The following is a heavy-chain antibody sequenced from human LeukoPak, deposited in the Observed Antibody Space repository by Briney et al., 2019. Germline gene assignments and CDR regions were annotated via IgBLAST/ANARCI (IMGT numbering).Heavy chain of an antibody. V-gene: IGHV3-7*03. CDR2: INHDATEK. CDR1: GFSFYSYW. Sequence: GGSLRLSCVASGFSFYSYWMNWVRQAPGRGLEWVANINHDATEKYYVDSVKGRFTISRDNSKNTLYLQMNSLRAEDTAVYYCAKDRVPPPGRYYYDSSGPDFDYWGQGTLVTVSS. CDR3: AKDRVPPPGRYYYDSSGPDFDY. J-gene: IGHJ4*02. D-gene: IGHD3-22*01.